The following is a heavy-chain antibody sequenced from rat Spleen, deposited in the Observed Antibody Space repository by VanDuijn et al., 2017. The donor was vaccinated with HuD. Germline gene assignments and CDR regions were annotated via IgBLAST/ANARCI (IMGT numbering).Heavy chain of an antibody. CDR2: ITNIGGTI. CDR3: ASLMYTPDYLGVMDV. J-gene: IGHJ4*01. Sequence: EVQLVESGGGLVQPGRSLKLSCVASGFTFNNYWMTWIRQAPGKGLEWVASITNIGGTIYYADSVKGRFTMSRDIAQNTLYLQMDSLRSEATATYYCASLMYTPDYLGVMDVWGQGASVTVSS. V-gene: IGHV5-31*01. D-gene: IGHD1-6*01. CDR1: GFTFNNYW.